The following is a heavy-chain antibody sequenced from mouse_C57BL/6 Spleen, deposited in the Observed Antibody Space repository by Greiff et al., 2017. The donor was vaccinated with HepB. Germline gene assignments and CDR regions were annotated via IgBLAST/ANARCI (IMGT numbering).Heavy chain of an antibody. V-gene: IGHV5-12*01. Sequence: EVKLVESGGGLVQPGGSLKLSCAASGFTFSDYYMYWVRQTPEKRLEWVAYISNGGGSTYYPDTVKGRFTISRDNAKNTLYLQMSRLKSEDTAMYYCASAYYSNTWFAYWGQGTLVTVSA. D-gene: IGHD2-5*01. CDR3: ASAYYSNTWFAY. J-gene: IGHJ3*01. CDR2: ISNGGGST. CDR1: GFTFSDYY.